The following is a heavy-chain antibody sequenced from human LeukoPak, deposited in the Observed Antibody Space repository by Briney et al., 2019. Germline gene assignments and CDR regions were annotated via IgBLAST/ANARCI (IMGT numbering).Heavy chain of an antibody. CDR2: IRAYNGNT. CDR1: GYTFSTYA. J-gene: IGHJ4*02. Sequence: ASVKVSCKASGYTFSTYAISWVRQAPGQGLEWMGGIRAYNGNTNYAQKFQGRVTMTTDTSTSTAYMELRSLRSDATAVYYCAREDSRRYFHFDCWGQGTLVTVSS. V-gene: IGHV1-18*01. CDR3: AREDSRRYFHFDC. D-gene: IGHD3-22*01.